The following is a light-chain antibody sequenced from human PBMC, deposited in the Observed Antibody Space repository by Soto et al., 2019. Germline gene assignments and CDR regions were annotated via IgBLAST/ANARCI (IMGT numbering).Light chain of an antibody. V-gene: IGKV3-15*01. CDR1: QSVSSN. CDR3: QQYNNWPPT. Sequence: EIVMTQSPATLPVSPGERATLSCRASQSVSSNLAWYQQKPGQAPRLLIYGASTRATGIPARFSGSGSGTEFTLTISSLQSEDFAVYYCQQYNNWPPTFGQGTKVDNK. J-gene: IGKJ1*01. CDR2: GAS.